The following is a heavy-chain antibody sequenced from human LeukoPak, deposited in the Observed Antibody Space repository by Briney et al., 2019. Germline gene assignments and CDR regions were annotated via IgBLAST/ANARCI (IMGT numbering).Heavy chain of an antibody. V-gene: IGHV1-46*01. CDR2: INPSGDST. CDR3: ARDQRYYCSSTSCYVFDY. J-gene: IGHJ4*02. D-gene: IGHD2-2*01. CDR1: GYIFTNYY. Sequence: ASVKVSCKASGYIFTNYYMHWVRQAPGQGLEWIGIINPSGDSTSYAQKFQGRVTMTRDTSTCTVYMELSSLRSEDTAVYYCARDQRYYCSSTSCYVFDYWGQGTLVTVSS.